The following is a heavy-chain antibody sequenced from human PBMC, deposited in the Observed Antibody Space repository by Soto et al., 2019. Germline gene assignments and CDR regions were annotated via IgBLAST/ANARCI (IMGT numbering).Heavy chain of an antibody. Sequence: PWCGLRHCFASAGCAFLDVTMHWIRQAPGKGLEWVAVISHHETNKYYGDSVKGRFTISRDNSKNTLYLQMNSLGPEDTAVYYCARDPQIGAPDYLVYWGQGTLVTVSS. CDR1: GCAFLDVT. CDR3: ARDPQIGAPDYLVY. V-gene: IGHV3-30*04. D-gene: IGHD3-16*01. J-gene: IGHJ4*02. CDR2: ISHHETNK.